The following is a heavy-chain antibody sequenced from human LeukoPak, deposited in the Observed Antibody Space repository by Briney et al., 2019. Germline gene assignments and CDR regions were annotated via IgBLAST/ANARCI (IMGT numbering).Heavy chain of an antibody. V-gene: IGHV1-69*13. J-gene: IGHJ4*02. CDR2: IIPIFRTA. Sequence: ASVKVSCKASGGTFRSFAISWVRQAPGQGLEWMGGIIPIFRTANYAQKFQGRVTITADESTSTAYMELSSLRSEDTAVYYCASTFYGDSPPYWGQGTLVTVSS. CDR1: GGTFRSFA. D-gene: IGHD4-17*01. CDR3: ASTFYGDSPPY.